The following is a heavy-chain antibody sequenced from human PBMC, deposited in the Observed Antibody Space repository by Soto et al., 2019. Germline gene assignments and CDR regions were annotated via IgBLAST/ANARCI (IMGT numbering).Heavy chain of an antibody. V-gene: IGHV3-30*03. J-gene: IGHJ6*03. D-gene: IGHD2-2*01. CDR2: ISIDGRDK. CDR3: ARVSSDIVILPGALYYYYMDV. Sequence: QVQLVESGGGVVQPGRSLRLSCIASGFTFSTHAMHWVRQAPGKGLEWVAVISIDGRDKKYADSVKGPFSISRDNSKNTQCVRMSTLRPEDTAVYYSARVSSDIVILPGALYYYYMDVWGKGTTVTVSS. CDR1: GFTFSTHA.